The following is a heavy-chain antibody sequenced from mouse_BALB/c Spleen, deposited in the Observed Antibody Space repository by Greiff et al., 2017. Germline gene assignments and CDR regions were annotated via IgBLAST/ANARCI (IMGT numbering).Heavy chain of an antibody. CDR2: ISSGGSYT. D-gene: IGHD1-1*01. V-gene: IGHV5-9-4*01. CDR3: AKSFITTVVATRYAMDY. J-gene: IGHJ4*01. CDR1: GFTFSSYA. Sequence: EVQLVESGGGLVKPGGSLKLSCAASGFTFSSYAMSWVRQSPEKRLEWVAEISSGGSYTYYPDTVTGRFTISRDNAKNTLYLEMSSLRSEDTAMYYCAKSFITTVVATRYAMDYWGQGTSVTVSS.